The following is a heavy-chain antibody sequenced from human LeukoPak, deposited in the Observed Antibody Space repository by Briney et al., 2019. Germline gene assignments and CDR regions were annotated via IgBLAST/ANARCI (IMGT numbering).Heavy chain of an antibody. V-gene: IGHV3-33*06. J-gene: IGHJ4*02. D-gene: IGHD5-18*01. CDR1: GFSFSSYG. CDR2: IWYDGSRK. Sequence: GGSLRLSCAASGFSFSSYGIHWVRQAPGKGLEWVTLIWYDGSRKYYADSVKGRFTISRDNSKNTLYLQMNSLRAEDTAVYYCAKQTSYSYVPWYWGQGTLVTVSS. CDR3: AKQTSYSYVPWY.